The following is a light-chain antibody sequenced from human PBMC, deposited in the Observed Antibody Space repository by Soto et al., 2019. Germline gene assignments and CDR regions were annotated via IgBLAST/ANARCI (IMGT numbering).Light chain of an antibody. CDR3: ATWDDSVYGPV. CDR2: RNN. V-gene: IGLV1-47*01. J-gene: IGLJ2*01. Sequence: QSVLTQPPSASGTPGQRVTISCSGRSSNIGSNYVYWYQQLPGTAPKLLIYRNNQRPSGVPDRFSGSKSGTSASLAISGLRSEDEADYYCATWDDSVYGPVFGGGTKLTVL. CDR1: SSNIGSNY.